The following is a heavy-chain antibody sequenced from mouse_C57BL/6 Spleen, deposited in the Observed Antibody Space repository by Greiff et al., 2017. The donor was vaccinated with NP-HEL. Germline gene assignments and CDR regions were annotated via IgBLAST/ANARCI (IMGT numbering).Heavy chain of an antibody. CDR2: IRSKSNNYAT. CDR1: GFSFNTYA. J-gene: IGHJ4*01. CDR3: VRLEYYAMDY. V-gene: IGHV10-1*01. Sequence: EVKLVESGGGLVQPKGSLKLSCAASGFSFNTYAMNWVRQAPGKGLEWVARIRSKSNNYATYYADSVKDRFTISRDDSESMLYLQMNNLKTEDTAMYYCVRLEYYAMDYWGQGTSVTVSS.